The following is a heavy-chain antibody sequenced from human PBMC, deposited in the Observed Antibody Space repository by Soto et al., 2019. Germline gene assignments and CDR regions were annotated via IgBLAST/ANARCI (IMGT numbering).Heavy chain of an antibody. J-gene: IGHJ6*02. V-gene: IGHV4-30-4*02. CDR3: ARGGTSYYYYYGMDV. Sequence: SETLSLTCTVSGGSISSGDYYWSWIRQPPGKGLEWIGYIYYSGSTYYNPSLKSRVTISVDTSKNQFSLKLSSVTAADTAVYYCARGGTSYYYYYGMDVWGQGTTVTAS. CDR2: IYYSGST. CDR1: GGSISSGDYY.